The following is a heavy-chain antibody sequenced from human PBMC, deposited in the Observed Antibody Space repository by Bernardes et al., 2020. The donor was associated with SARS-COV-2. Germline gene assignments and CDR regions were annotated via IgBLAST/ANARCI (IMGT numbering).Heavy chain of an antibody. CDR2: ISAYNGNT. Sequence: ASVKVSCKASGYTFTSYGISWVRQAPGQGLEWMGWISAYNGNTNYAQKLQGRVTMTTDTSTSTAYMELRSLRSDDTAVYYCARSNPTVTTIYYYYYMDVWGKGTTVTVSS. CDR1: GYTFTSYG. D-gene: IGHD4-4*01. V-gene: IGHV1-18*01. CDR3: ARSNPTVTTIYYYYYMDV. J-gene: IGHJ6*03.